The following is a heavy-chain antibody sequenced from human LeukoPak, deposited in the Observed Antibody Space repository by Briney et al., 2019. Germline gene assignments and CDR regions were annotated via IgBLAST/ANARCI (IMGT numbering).Heavy chain of an antibody. D-gene: IGHD6-19*01. Sequence: ASVKASCKASGYTFTSYDISWVRQAPGQGLEWMGWISAYNGNTNYAQKLQGRVTMTTDTSTSTAYMELRSLRSDDTAVYYCARLAVAGTFFDYWGQGTLVTVSS. J-gene: IGHJ4*02. CDR1: GYTFTSYD. V-gene: IGHV1-18*01. CDR2: ISAYNGNT. CDR3: ARLAVAGTFFDY.